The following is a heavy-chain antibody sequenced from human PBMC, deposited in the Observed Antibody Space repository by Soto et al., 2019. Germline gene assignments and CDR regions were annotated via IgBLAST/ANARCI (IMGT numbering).Heavy chain of an antibody. V-gene: IGHV4-39*01. J-gene: IGHJ5*02. Sequence: PSETLSLTCTVSGGSISSFSYYWAWIRQPPGRGLQWIGTIYYTGATYYYPSLRGRVTLSVDTSKSQFSLKLSSVTAADTGVYYCARHFFPPDRINWFAPWGQGTLVTVYS. CDR1: GGSISSFSYY. CDR2: IYYTGAT. CDR3: ARHFFPPDRINWFAP. D-gene: IGHD2-15*01.